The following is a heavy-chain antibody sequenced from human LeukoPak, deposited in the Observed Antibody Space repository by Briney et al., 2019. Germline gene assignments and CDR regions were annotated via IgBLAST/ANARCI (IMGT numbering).Heavy chain of an antibody. D-gene: IGHD5/OR15-5a*01. J-gene: IGHJ4*02. CDR2: IWYDGSNK. V-gene: IGHV3-33*08. Sequence: GGSLRLSCAASGFTFSSYAMTWVRQAPGKGLEWVAVIWYDGSNKYYADSVKGRFTISRDNSKNTLYLQMNSLRADDTAVYYCARAEGSTYHLDYWGQGTLVTVSS. CDR3: ARAEGSTYHLDY. CDR1: GFTFSSYA.